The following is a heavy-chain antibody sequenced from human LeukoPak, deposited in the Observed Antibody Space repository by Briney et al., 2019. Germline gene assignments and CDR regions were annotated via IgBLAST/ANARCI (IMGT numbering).Heavy chain of an antibody. CDR2: INQDGSQK. CDR3: ARARLNI. V-gene: IGHV3-7*04. D-gene: IGHD2-21*01. Sequence: TGGSLRLSCAASGFTFSTYWMSWVRQAPGKGLEWVAIINQDGSQKYYVDSVKGRFTISRDNAKNSLYLQMNSLRDEGTAVYYCARARLNIWGQGTMVTVSS. CDR1: GFTFSTYW. J-gene: IGHJ3*02.